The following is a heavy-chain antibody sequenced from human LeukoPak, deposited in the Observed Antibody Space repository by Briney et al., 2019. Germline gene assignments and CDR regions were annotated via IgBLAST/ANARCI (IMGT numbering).Heavy chain of an antibody. D-gene: IGHD2-15*01. CDR3: ARGVVAATFYYYMDV. V-gene: IGHV1-2*02. J-gene: IGHJ6*03. Sequence: ASVKVSCKPSGYTFTGYYIQWVRHAPGQGLEWMGWINPQSGGTNYAQKFQGRVTMTRHTSISTAYIDLSRLRCDDTAVYYCARGVVAATFYYYMDVWGKGTTVTVSS. CDR1: GYTFTGYY. CDR2: INPQSGGT.